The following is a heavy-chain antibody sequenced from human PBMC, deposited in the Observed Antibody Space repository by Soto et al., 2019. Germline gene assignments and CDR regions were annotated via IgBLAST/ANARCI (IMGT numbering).Heavy chain of an antibody. V-gene: IGHV4-39*01. CDR2: IYYSGST. CDR1: GDSISSSTYF. J-gene: IGHJ4*02. CDR3: ARHLGEGYFDY. Sequence: QLQLQESGPGLVKPSETLSLTCTVSGDSISSSTYFWGWVRQPPGKGLEWIGSIYYSGSTYYNPSPKRRVTISVDTAKNHFSLQVSSVTAADTAVYYCARHLGEGYFDYWGQGTLVTVSS.